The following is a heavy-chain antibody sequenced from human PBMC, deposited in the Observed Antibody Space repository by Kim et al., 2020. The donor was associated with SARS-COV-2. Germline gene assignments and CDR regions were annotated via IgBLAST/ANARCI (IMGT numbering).Heavy chain of an antibody. J-gene: IGHJ4*02. V-gene: IGHV3-7*03. CDR3: GKNGRDFHY. Sequence: GGSLRLSCAASGFTFSNYWMTWVRQAPGKGLEWVANIKQDGSEKHYVDSVKGRFTISRDNAKNSLYLQMNSLRAEDTAVYYWGKNGRDFHYWGQGTRVT. CDR1: GFTFSNYW. D-gene: IGHD2-8*01. CDR2: IKQDGSEK.